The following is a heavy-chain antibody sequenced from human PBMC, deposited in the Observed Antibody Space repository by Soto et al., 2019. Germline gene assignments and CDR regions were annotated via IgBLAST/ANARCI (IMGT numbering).Heavy chain of an antibody. CDR2: INDSGNI. Sequence: QVQLQQWGAGLLKPSETQSLTCAVYGGSFSGYQWSWIRQTPGKGLEWIGEINDSGNINFNPSLKSRVTILLDTPKKQISLKLSSVTAADSAVYYCARGLILWFGDLSRRGGYYYYMDVWGKGTTVTVSS. V-gene: IGHV4-34*01. D-gene: IGHD3-10*01. J-gene: IGHJ6*03. CDR1: GGSFSGYQ. CDR3: ARGLILWFGDLSRRGGYYYYMDV.